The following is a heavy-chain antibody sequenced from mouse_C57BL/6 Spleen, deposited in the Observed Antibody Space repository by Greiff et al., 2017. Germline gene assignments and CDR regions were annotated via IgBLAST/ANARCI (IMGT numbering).Heavy chain of an antibody. J-gene: IGHJ4*01. D-gene: IGHD2-3*01. CDR1: GFTFSDYG. CDR3: ARPDGYTYYAMDY. V-gene: IGHV5-17*01. Sequence: EVQRVESGGGLVKPGGSLKLSCAASGFTFSDYGMHWVRQAPEKGLEWVAYISSGSSTIYYADTVKGRFTISRDNAKNTLFLQMTSLRSEDTAMYYCARPDGYTYYAMDYWGQGTSVTVSS. CDR2: ISSGSSTI.